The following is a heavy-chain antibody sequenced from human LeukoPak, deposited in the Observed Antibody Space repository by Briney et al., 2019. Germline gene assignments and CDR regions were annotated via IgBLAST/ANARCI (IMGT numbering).Heavy chain of an antibody. V-gene: IGHV3-33*06. CDR1: GFTFSSYG. D-gene: IGHD2-2*02. CDR2: IWYDGCNK. CDR3: AKPALGYCSSTSCYTFFDY. J-gene: IGHJ4*02. Sequence: GGSLRLSCAASGFTFSSYGMHWVRQAPGKGLEWVAVIWYDGCNKYYADSVKGRFTISRDNSKNTLYLQMNSLRAEDTAVYYCAKPALGYCSSTSCYTFFDYWGQGTLVTVSS.